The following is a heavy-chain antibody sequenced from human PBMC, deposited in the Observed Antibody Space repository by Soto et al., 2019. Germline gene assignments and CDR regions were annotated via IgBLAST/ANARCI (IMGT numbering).Heavy chain of an antibody. CDR3: ARQSTPSPWIQLLFWFDP. D-gene: IGHD5-18*01. CDR2: IYYSGST. J-gene: IGHJ5*02. CDR1: GGSISSSSYY. Sequence: QLQLQESGPGLVKPSETLSLTCTVSGGSISSSSYYWGWIRQPPGKGLEWIGSIYYSGSTYYNPSLKSRVTISVDTSKHQFSLKLSSVTAADTAVYYCARQSTPSPWIQLLFWFDPWGQGTLVTVSS. V-gene: IGHV4-39*01.